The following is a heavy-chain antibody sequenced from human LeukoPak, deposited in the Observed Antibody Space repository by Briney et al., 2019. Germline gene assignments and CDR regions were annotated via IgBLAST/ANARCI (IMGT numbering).Heavy chain of an antibody. V-gene: IGHV3-21*01. CDR1: GFTFSSYS. Sequence: SGGSLRLSCAASGFTFSSYSMNWVRQAPGKGLEWVSSISSSSSYIYYADSVKGRFTISRDNAKNSLYLQMNSLRAEDTAVYYCAGFRRGVTYYFDYWGQGTLVTVSS. D-gene: IGHD3-16*01. CDR3: AGFRRGVTYYFDY. J-gene: IGHJ4*02. CDR2: ISSSSSYI.